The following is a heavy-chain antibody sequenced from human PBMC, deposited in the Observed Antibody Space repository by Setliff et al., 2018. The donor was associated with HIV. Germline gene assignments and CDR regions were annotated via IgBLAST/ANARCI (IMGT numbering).Heavy chain of an antibody. V-gene: IGHV1-3*01. D-gene: IGHD2-8*01. CDR1: GYTFSSHS. Sequence: ASVKVSCKASGYTFSSHSIHWVRQAPGQGLEWMGWINAGNGNTKYSQKFQRRSTITRDTSASTVFMELSSLTSEDTAVYYCARGRVELVYAIGASYYFDYWGQGTLVTVSS. CDR3: ARGRVELVYAIGASYYFDY. CDR2: INAGNGNT. J-gene: IGHJ4*02.